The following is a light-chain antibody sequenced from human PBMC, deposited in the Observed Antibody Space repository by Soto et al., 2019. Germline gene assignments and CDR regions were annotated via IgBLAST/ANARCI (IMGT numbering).Light chain of an antibody. CDR1: QNIGNW. J-gene: IGKJ1*01. CDR2: DAS. V-gene: IGKV1-5*01. CDR3: QQYNDKPWT. Sequence: DIQMTQSPSTLSASVGDRVTITCRASQNIGNWLAWYQQKPGKTPDLLIYDASSLESGVPLRFSGSGSGTEFTLTISSLQTDDSATYYCQQYNDKPWTFGQGTKVEIK.